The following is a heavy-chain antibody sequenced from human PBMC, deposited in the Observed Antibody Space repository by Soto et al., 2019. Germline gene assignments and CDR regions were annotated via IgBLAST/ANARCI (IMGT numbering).Heavy chain of an antibody. CDR2: IYWDDDK. V-gene: IGHV2-5*02. D-gene: IGHD3-22*01. Sequence: QITLKESGPTLVKPTQTLTLTCTFSGFSLSNSGVGVGCIRQHPGKALEWLALIYWDDDKRYSPSLKSRLTITKDTAKNQVVLTMTNMDPVDTAAYYCAHRTDSLDYWGQGTLVTVSS. J-gene: IGHJ4*02. CDR3: AHRTDSLDY. CDR1: GFSLSNSGVG.